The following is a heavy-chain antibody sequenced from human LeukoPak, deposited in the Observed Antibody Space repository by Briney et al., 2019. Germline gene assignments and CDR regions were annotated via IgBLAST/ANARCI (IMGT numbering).Heavy chain of an antibody. V-gene: IGHV3-7*01. CDR3: ARPRTYYYDSSGYYDY. D-gene: IGHD3-22*01. Sequence: GGSLRLSCAASGFTFSSYWMSWVRQAPGKGLEWVANIKQDGSEKYYVDSVKGRFTISRDNAKNSLYLQMNSLRAEDTAVYYCARPRTYYYDSSGYYDYWGQGTLVTVSS. J-gene: IGHJ4*02. CDR1: GFTFSSYW. CDR2: IKQDGSEK.